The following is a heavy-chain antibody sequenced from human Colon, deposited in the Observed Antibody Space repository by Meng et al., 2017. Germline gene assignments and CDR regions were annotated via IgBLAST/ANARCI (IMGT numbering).Heavy chain of an antibody. V-gene: IGHV4-4*02. J-gene: IGHJ4*02. CDR2: IHSYVST. CDR3: VRNDHCTSGTCYPHFDY. Sequence: QVQSEGSGPGRVKPSGALALTCAVSGRCINIGVWWSWVRQAPGKGLEWIGEIHSYVSTNYNPSLKSRLTLSLDKSNNQFSLSLSSVTAADTAVYYCVRNDHCTSGTCYPHFDYWGQGTLVTVSS. CDR1: GRCINIGVW. D-gene: IGHD2-15*01.